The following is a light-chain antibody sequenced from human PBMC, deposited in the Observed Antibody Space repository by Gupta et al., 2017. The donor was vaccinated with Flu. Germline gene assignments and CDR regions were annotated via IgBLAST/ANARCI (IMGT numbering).Light chain of an antibody. J-gene: IGLJ3*02. V-gene: IGLV1-51*01. Sequence: KVIISCSGGSSNIGINHVSWYQNDPAREAKLLRNDDNKRPSGSPDRFSACKSGASATLHTIGLQNGEEDDDYCGTSDSGLNDGVFGGGTKLTVL. CDR1: SSNIGINH. CDR2: DDN. CDR3: GTSDSGLNDGV.